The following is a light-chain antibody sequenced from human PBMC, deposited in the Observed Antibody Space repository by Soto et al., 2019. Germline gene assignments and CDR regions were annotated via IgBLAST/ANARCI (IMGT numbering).Light chain of an antibody. Sequence: DIQLTQSPSFLSASVGDRVTITCRASHAISNDLAWYQQKPGTAPKLLIYSASVLQSGVPSRFSGSGSGTEFALTISSLQPEDFATYFCLQVNNYPRTFGGGTRVEI. CDR1: HAISND. CDR2: SAS. V-gene: IGKV1-9*01. J-gene: IGKJ4*01. CDR3: LQVNNYPRT.